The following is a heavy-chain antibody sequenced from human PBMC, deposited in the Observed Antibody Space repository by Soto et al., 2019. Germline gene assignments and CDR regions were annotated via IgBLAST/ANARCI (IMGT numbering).Heavy chain of an antibody. Sequence: SETLSLTCTVSGGSISSYYWSWIRQPPGKGLEWIGYIYYSGSTNYNPSLKSRVTISVDTSKNQFSLKLSSVTAADTAVYYCAGEGVVVAARLKYYYYGMDVWGQGTTVTVSS. V-gene: IGHV4-59*01. D-gene: IGHD2-15*01. CDR1: GGSISSYY. J-gene: IGHJ6*02. CDR3: AGEGVVVAARLKYYYYGMDV. CDR2: IYYSGST.